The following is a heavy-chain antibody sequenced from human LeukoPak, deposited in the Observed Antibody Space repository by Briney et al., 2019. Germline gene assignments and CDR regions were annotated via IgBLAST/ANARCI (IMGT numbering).Heavy chain of an antibody. Sequence: SETLSLTCTVSGGSISGYYWSWIRQPPGKGLEWVGYIYCSASTNYNPSLKSRVTISVVTSKNQVSLKLSSVTAADTAVYYCARGPLGSSWYEYWGQGTLVIVSS. CDR1: GGSISGYY. D-gene: IGHD6-13*01. CDR2: IYCSAST. V-gene: IGHV4-59*01. CDR3: ARGPLGSSWYEY. J-gene: IGHJ4*02.